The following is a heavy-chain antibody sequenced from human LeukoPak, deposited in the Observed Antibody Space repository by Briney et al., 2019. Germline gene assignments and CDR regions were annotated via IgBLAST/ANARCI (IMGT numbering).Heavy chain of an antibody. CDR2: ISSSGSTI. V-gene: IGHV3-11*01. CDR1: GFTFSDYY. D-gene: IGHD3-10*01. Sequence: PGGSLRLSCAASGFTFSDYYMSWIRQAPGKGLEWVSYISSSGSTIYYADSVKGRFTISRDNAKNSLYLQMNSLRAEDTAVYYCAREGAYGSGSYPYYYGMDVWGQGTTVTVSS. CDR3: AREGAYGSGSYPYYYGMDV. J-gene: IGHJ6*02.